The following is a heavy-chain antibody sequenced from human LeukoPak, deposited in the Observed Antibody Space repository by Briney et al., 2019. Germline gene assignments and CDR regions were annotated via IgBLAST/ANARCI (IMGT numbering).Heavy chain of an antibody. V-gene: IGHV3-7*01. J-gene: IGHJ4*02. CDR1: TFSLSSYW. D-gene: IGHD3-22*01. CDR3: ARFLGGYYYDSSGYIDY. Sequence: GGSLRLSCTASTFSLSSYWMSWVRQAPGKGLEWVANIKQDGFTKYYVDSVRGRFTISRDSAKNSLSLQMNSLRAEDTAVYYCARFLGGYYYDSSGYIDYWGQGTLVTVSS. CDR2: IKQDGFTK.